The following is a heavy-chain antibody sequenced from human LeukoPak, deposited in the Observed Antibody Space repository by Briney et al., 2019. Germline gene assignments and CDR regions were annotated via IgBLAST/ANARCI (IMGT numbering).Heavy chain of an antibody. J-gene: IGHJ6*03. CDR3: AGASWGTYDFWSGYYKLSNYYYMDV. D-gene: IGHD3-3*01. CDR1: GYTFTSYG. V-gene: IGHV1-18*01. CDR2: ISAYNGNT. Sequence: ASVKVSCKASGYTFTSYGISWVRQAPGQGLEWMGWISAYNGNTNYAQKLQGRVTMTTDTSTSTAYMELRSLRSDDTAVYYCAGASWGTYDFWSGYYKLSNYYYMDVWGKGTTVTVSS.